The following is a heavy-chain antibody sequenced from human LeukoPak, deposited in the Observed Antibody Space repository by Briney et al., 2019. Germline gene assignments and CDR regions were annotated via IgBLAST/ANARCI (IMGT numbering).Heavy chain of an antibody. J-gene: IGHJ4*02. CDR1: GDSVSSDSAA. Sequence: SQTLSLTCAISGDSVSSDSAAWNWIRQSPSRGLEWLARTYFRSKWYYDYALAVKGRITINPDTSKNQFSLQLSSVTPEDTAVYFCARDPVGGSTIFDSWGQGTLVTVSS. CDR2: TYFRSKWYY. V-gene: IGHV6-1*01. CDR3: ARDPVGGSTIFDS. D-gene: IGHD1-26*01.